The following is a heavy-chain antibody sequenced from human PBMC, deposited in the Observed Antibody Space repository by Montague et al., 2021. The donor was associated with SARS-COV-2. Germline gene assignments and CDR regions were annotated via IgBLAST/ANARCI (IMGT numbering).Heavy chain of an antibody. CDR3: ARIPYDILTGYYSGFDY. CDR2: IDWDDDK. Sequence: PALVKPTQTLTLTCTFSGSSLSTSGMCVSWIRQPPGKALEWLALIDWDDDKYYSTSLKTWLTISKDTSKNQVVLTMTNMDPVDTATYYCARIPYDILTGYYSGFDYWGQGTLVTVSS. V-gene: IGHV2-70*01. D-gene: IGHD3-9*01. CDR1: GSSLSTSGMC. J-gene: IGHJ4*02.